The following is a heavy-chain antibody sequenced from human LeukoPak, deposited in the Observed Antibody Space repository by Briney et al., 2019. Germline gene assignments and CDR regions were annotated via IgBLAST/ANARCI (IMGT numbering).Heavy chain of an antibody. V-gene: IGHV6-1*01. Sequence: SQTLSLTCAISGDSVSTNSAAWNWIRQSPSRGLEWLGRTYYRSKWFIDYAVSVRSRITINPDTSKNQFSLQLDSVTPEDTAVYYCAREAASAFDYWGQGTLVTVSS. CDR2: TYYRSKWFI. CDR1: GDSVSTNSAA. J-gene: IGHJ4*02. CDR3: AREAASAFDY.